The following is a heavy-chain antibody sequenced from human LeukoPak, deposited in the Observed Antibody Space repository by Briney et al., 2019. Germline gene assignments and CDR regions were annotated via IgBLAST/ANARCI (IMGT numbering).Heavy chain of an antibody. J-gene: IGHJ3*02. Sequence: SGGSLRLSCAASGFTFSSYSMNWVRQAPGKGLEWVSYISSSSSTIYYADSVKGRFTISRDNAKNSLYLQMNSLRAEDTAVYYCARDRGEQQLVLTFDIWGQGTMVTVSS. CDR3: ARDRGEQQLVLTFDI. CDR2: ISSSSSTI. V-gene: IGHV3-48*04. CDR1: GFTFSSYS. D-gene: IGHD6-13*01.